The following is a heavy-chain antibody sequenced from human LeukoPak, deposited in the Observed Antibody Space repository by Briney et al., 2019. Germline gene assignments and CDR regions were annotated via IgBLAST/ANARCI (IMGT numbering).Heavy chain of an antibody. D-gene: IGHD3-9*01. J-gene: IGHJ6*03. Sequence: PSETLSLTCTVSGGSISSYYWSWIRQPAGKGLEWIGRIYTSGNTNYNPSLKSRVTMSVDTSKNQFSLKLSSVTAADTAVYYFARDRQYDILTGYTYYYMDVWGKGTTVTVSS. CDR3: ARDRQYDILTGYTYYYMDV. CDR1: GGSISSYY. V-gene: IGHV4-4*07. CDR2: IYTSGNT.